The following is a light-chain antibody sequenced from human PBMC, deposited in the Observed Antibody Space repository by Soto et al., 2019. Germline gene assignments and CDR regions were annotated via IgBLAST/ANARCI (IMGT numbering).Light chain of an antibody. CDR3: EQRSNWPIT. CDR1: QSVSKY. CDR2: DAS. V-gene: IGKV3-11*01. J-gene: IGKJ5*01. Sequence: PGERVTLSCRTSQSVSKYFAWYQQKPGRAPRLLIYDASSRATGIPARFIGSGSGTDFTLTISSLEPVDFAIYYCEQRSNWPITFGQGTRLEIK.